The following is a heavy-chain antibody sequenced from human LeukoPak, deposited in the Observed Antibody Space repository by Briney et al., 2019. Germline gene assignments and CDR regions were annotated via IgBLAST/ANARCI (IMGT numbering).Heavy chain of an antibody. J-gene: IGHJ4*02. Sequence: PGGSLRLSCAASGFSFSSYAMSWVRQAPGKGLEWVSAISGSAGSTYYADSVKGRFTISRDNSRNTLYLQMNSLRAEDTAVYYCAKSRNYDILTGYSPFGFDYWGQGTLVTVSS. D-gene: IGHD3-9*01. V-gene: IGHV3-23*01. CDR2: ISGSAGST. CDR1: GFSFSSYA. CDR3: AKSRNYDILTGYSPFGFDY.